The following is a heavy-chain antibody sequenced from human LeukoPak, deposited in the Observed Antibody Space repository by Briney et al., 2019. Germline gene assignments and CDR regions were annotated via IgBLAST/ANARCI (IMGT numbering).Heavy chain of an antibody. D-gene: IGHD6-19*01. CDR2: IYYSGST. CDR1: GGSISSYY. Sequence: SETLSLTCTVSGGSISSYYWSWIRQPPGKGLEWIGYIYYSGSTNYNPSLKSRVTISVDTSKNQFSLKLSSVTAADTAVYYCARVTVAKVIDYWGQGTLVTVSS. CDR3: ARVTVAKVIDY. V-gene: IGHV4-59*01. J-gene: IGHJ4*02.